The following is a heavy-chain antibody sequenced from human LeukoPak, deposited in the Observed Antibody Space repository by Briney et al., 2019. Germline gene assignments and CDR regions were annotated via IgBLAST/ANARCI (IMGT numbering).Heavy chain of an antibody. J-gene: IGHJ4*02. V-gene: IGHV4-59*08. CDR3: TRRRAASSWSDS. Sequence: SETLSLTCTVSGGSISSYYWSWIRQPPGKGLEWIGNIHYSGRTNYNPSLKSRVTISVDTSKNQFSLKLSSLTAADTAVYYCTRRRAASSWSDSWGQGTLVTVSS. D-gene: IGHD6-13*01. CDR1: GGSISSYY. CDR2: IHYSGRT.